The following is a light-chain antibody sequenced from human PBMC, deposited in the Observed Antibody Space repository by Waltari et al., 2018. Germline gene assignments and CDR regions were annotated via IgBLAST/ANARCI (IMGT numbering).Light chain of an antibody. V-gene: IGKV4-1*01. CDR3: QQYFGLPRT. CDR2: WAS. J-gene: IGKJ1*01. Sequence: DIVMTQSPDSLAVSLGERATINCRSSQSVLYTSNDRNFLAWYQQKAGQPPKLLTYWASTRASGVPDRFSGSGSGSDFTLTISSLQAEDVAVYYCQQYFGLPRTFGQGTKVEIK. CDR1: QSVLYTSNDRNF.